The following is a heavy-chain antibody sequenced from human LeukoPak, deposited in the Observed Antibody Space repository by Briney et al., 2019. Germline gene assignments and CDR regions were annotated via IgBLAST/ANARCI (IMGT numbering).Heavy chain of an antibody. V-gene: IGHV1-18*01. CDR3: ARARPQNYDSSRYYSAAFDI. J-gene: IGHJ3*02. D-gene: IGHD3-22*01. CDR2: ISAKNGNT. Sequence: ASVKVSSKASGYTFTTYGISWVRQAPGQGLEWVGWISAKNGNTNYGQGFQGRVTVTRDTSTSTVYMELRRLRSDVTAVYYCARARPQNYDSSRYYSAAFDIWGQGTMVTVSS. CDR1: GYTFTTYG.